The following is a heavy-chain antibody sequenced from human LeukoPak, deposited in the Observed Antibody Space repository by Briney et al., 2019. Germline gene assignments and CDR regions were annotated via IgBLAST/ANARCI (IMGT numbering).Heavy chain of an antibody. Sequence: GGSLRLSCAASGFPFDYYAMHWVRQAPGKGLEWVPGNSWNSDNIGYAESGKGRFTISRDNAKNFLYLQMNSLRAEDMALYYCAKGGGSSPDQHEYFQHWGQGTLVTVSS. CDR3: AKGGGSSPDQHEYFQH. CDR2: NSWNSDNI. J-gene: IGHJ1*01. D-gene: IGHD2-15*01. CDR1: GFPFDYYA. V-gene: IGHV3-9*03.